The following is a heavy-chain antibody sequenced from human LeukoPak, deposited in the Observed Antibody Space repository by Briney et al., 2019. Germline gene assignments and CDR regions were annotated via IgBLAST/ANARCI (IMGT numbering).Heavy chain of an antibody. D-gene: IGHD3-22*01. Sequence: SETLSLTCTVSGYSIRSGYYWGWIRQPPGKGLEWIGSMYHSGSTYYNPSLRSRVTISVDTSKNQFSLRLSSVTAADTAVYYCARGNYYDGTGYYDYWGQGTLVTVSS. J-gene: IGHJ4*02. CDR3: ARGNYYDGTGYYDY. CDR2: MYHSGST. CDR1: GYSIRSGYY. V-gene: IGHV4-38-2*02.